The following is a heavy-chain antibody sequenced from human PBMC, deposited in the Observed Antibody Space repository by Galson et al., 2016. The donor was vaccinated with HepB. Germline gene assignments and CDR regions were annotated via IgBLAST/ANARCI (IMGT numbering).Heavy chain of an antibody. Sequence: ETLSLTCAVSGDSISSSNWWPWVRQPPGKRPEWIGEIYHSGSTFYNPSLGSRVTISVDKSSNQFSLNLTSVTAADTAVYYCVRVKGGCSSHSCVFDPWGQGTLVTVSS. J-gene: IGHJ5*02. CDR1: GDSISSSNW. CDR2: IYHSGST. V-gene: IGHV4-4*02. D-gene: IGHD2-2*01. CDR3: VRVKGGCSSHSCVFDP.